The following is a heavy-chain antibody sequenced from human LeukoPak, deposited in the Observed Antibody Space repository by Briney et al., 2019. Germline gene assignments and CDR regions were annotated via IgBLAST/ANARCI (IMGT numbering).Heavy chain of an antibody. CDR1: GFAFSRYW. J-gene: IGHJ4*02. V-gene: IGHV3-48*03. Sequence: GGSLRLSCAASGFAFSRYWMSWVRQAPGKGLEWISYITSGGMTVYYADSVRGRFTIPRDNARNSLFLQMNSLRAEDTALYYCARGGRTSYYFDSWGLGTVVTVSS. CDR2: ITSGGMTV. CDR3: ARGGRTSYYFDS.